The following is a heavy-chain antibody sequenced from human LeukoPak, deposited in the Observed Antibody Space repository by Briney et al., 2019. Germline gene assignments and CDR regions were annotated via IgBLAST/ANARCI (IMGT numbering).Heavy chain of an antibody. Sequence: GGSLRLSCAASGFAFDDYAMHWVRQAPGKGLQWISSINWVGDTSSYADSVKGRFTVSRNNTEGSLYLQMDSLRSEDTALYYCAKDRQYGDYGGGDFFDSWGQGTLVTVSS. J-gene: IGHJ4*02. CDR3: AKDRQYGDYGGGDFFDS. V-gene: IGHV3-43D*03. CDR1: GFAFDDYA. CDR2: INWVGDTS. D-gene: IGHD4-17*01.